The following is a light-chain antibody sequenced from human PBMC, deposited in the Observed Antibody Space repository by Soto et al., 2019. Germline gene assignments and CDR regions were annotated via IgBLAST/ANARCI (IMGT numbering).Light chain of an antibody. CDR2: WAS. CDR3: QQYYSTPLT. Sequence: DIVMTQSPDSLAVSLGERATINCKSSQSVLYSSNNKNYLAWYQQKPGQPPKLLIYWASTRESGVPDRFSGSGSGTDFTLTFSRLQAEDVAVYYCQQYYSTPLTFGQATKLEIK. J-gene: IGKJ2*01. CDR1: QSVLYSSNNKNY. V-gene: IGKV4-1*01.